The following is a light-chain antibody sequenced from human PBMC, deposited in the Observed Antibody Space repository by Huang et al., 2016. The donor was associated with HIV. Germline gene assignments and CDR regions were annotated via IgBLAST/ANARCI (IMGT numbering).Light chain of an antibody. Sequence: EIVMTQSPATLSVSPGERATLSCRASQSISTNLAWYQHKPGQTPRLLIHGAATRATGVPPRFSGSGSGTDFTLTISTLQSEDFAVYYCQQYNNWPPNTFGQGTTLETK. CDR2: GAA. V-gene: IGKV3-15*01. CDR3: QQYNNWPPNT. CDR1: QSISTN. J-gene: IGKJ2*01.